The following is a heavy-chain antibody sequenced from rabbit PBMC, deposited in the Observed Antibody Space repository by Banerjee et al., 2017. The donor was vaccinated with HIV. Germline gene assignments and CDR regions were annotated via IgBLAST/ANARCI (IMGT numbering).Heavy chain of an antibody. D-gene: IGHD1-1*01. Sequence: QQLVESGGGLVKPGASLTLTCKASGLDFSSGYDMCWVRQAPGKGLEWIACIDVGSSGSTDYASWVNGRFTISLDNAQNTVFLQMTSLTAADTATYFCARGIYASSSGYYRLGGMDLWGQGTLVTVS. CDR1: GLDFSSGYD. CDR3: ARGIYASSSGYYRLGGMDL. V-gene: IGHV1S40*01. CDR2: IDVGSSGST. J-gene: IGHJ6*01.